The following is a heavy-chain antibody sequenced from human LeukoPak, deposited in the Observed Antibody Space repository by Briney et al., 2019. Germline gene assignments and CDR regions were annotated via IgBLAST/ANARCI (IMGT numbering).Heavy chain of an antibody. V-gene: IGHV3-30*18. D-gene: IGHD2-2*03. CDR3: AKMDKGAGDY. CDR1: GFTFSSYG. CDR2: ISYDGSNK. Sequence: GGSLRLSCTASGFTFSSYGMHWVRQAPGKGLEWVAVISYDGSNKYYADSVKGRFTISRGNSKNTLYLQMNSLRAEDTAVYYCAKMDKGAGDYWGQGTLVTVSS. J-gene: IGHJ4*02.